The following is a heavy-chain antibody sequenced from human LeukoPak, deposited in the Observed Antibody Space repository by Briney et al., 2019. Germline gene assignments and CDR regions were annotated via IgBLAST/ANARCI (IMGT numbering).Heavy chain of an antibody. J-gene: IGHJ4*02. D-gene: IGHD2-2*01. CDR1: GGSIHSSDW. CDR3: ARDPHSSSTNCPFDC. CDR2: IYRSEDT. V-gene: IGHV4-4*02. Sequence: PSGTLSLTCAVSGGSIHSSDWWSWVRQPPGRGLEWIGYIYRSEDTNYNPSLKSRVTMSVDKSKNQFSLKLSSVTAADTAIYYCARDPHSSSTNCPFDCCGRATLVIVSS.